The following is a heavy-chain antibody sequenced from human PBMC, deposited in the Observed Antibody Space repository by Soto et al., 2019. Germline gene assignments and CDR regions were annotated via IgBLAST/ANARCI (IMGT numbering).Heavy chain of an antibody. D-gene: IGHD3-22*01. J-gene: IGHJ4*02. CDR2: ISGSGGST. CDR1: GFTFSSYA. CDR3: AKAPPGYYDSSGYLPFDY. V-gene: IGHV3-23*01. Sequence: GSLRLSCAASGFTFSSYAMSWVRQAPGKGLEWVSAISGSGGSTYYADSVKGRFTISRDNSKNTLYLQMNSLRAEDTAVYYCAKAPPGYYDSSGYLPFDYWGQGTLVTVSS.